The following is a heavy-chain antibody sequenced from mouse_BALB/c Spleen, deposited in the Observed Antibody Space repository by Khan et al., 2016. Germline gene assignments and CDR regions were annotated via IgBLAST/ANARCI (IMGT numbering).Heavy chain of an antibody. D-gene: IGHD2-4*01. V-gene: IGHV9-2-1*01. Sequence: QIQLVQSGPELKKPGETVKISCKASGYTFTDYSMHWVKQAPGKGLKWMGWINTETGEPTYADDFKGRFAFSLETSASTPYLQINNLKNEDTATYFCARRDDYDGFAYWGQGTLVTVSA. J-gene: IGHJ3*01. CDR1: GYTFTDYS. CDR3: ARRDDYDGFAY. CDR2: INTETGEP.